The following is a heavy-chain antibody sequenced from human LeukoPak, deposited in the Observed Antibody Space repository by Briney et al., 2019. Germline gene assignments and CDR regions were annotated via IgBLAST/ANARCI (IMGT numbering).Heavy chain of an antibody. J-gene: IGHJ3*02. D-gene: IGHD3-9*01. CDR1: GGTFSSYA. CDR2: IIRIFGTA. V-gene: IGHV1-69*13. CDR3: ALTNYDILTGYSYPHDDAFDI. Sequence: SVKVSCKASGGTFSSYAISWVRQAPGQGLEWMGGIIRIFGTANYAQKFQGRVTITADESTSTAYMEPSSLRSEDTAVYYCALTNYDILTGYSYPHDDAFDIWGQGTMVTVSS.